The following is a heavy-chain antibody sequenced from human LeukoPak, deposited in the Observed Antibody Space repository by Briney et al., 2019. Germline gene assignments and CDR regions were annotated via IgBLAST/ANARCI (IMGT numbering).Heavy chain of an antibody. J-gene: IGHJ4*02. CDR2: ISWNSGSI. V-gene: IGHV3-9*01. Sequence: GGSLRLSCAASGFTFDDYAVHWVRQAPGKGLEWVSGISWNSGSIGYADSVKGRFTISRDNAKNSLYLQMNSLRAEDTALYYCAKGGDILTGYYADYWGQGTLVTVSS. D-gene: IGHD3-9*01. CDR1: GFTFDDYA. CDR3: AKGGDILTGYYADY.